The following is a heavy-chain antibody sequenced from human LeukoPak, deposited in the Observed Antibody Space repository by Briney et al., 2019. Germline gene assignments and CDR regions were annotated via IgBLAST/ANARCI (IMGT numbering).Heavy chain of an antibody. D-gene: IGHD5-18*01. V-gene: IGHV1-69*05. CDR2: IIPIFGTA. J-gene: IGHJ4*02. Sequence: GASVKVSCKASGGTFSSYAISWVRQAPGQGLEWMGGIIPIFGTANYAQKFQGRVTITTDESTSTAYMELSSLRSEDTAVYYCASSPTGYSYGISRWWGQGTLVTVSS. CDR1: GGTFSSYA. CDR3: ASSPTGYSYGISRW.